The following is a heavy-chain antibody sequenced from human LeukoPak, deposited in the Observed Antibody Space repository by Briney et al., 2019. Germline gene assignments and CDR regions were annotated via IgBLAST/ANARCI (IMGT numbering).Heavy chain of an antibody. Sequence: PGGSLRLSCEASGFSFSSYNMDWVRQTPGKGLEWISSITTSSSYTFYADSVKGRFTISRDNARNSLYLQMNSLTAEDTAVYYCARDPCSGAYGDTYYYFMDVWGKGTTVTISS. CDR1: GFSFSSYN. V-gene: IGHV3-21*01. CDR3: ARDPCSGAYGDTYYYFMDV. J-gene: IGHJ6*03. D-gene: IGHD2-15*01. CDR2: ITTSSSYT.